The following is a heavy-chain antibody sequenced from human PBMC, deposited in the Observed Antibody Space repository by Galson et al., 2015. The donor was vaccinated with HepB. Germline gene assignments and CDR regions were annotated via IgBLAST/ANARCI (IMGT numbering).Heavy chain of an antibody. V-gene: IGHV5-51*01. CDR1: GYSFINYW. CDR2: IYPGDSDT. J-gene: IGHJ4*02. CDR3: ARSLSRWPQSPLGY. Sequence: QSGAEVKKPGESLKISCKGSGYSFINYWIGWVRQMPGKGLEWMGIIYPGDSDTRYSPSFQGQVTISADKSITTAYLQWSILKASDTAIYFCARSLSRWPQSPLGYWGQGTLVTVSS. D-gene: IGHD5-24*01.